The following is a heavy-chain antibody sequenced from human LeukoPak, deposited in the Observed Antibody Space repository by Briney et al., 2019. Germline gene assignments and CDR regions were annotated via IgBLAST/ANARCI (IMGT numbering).Heavy chain of an antibody. CDR2: IYTSGST. CDR1: GGSISSYY. J-gene: IGHJ4*02. V-gene: IGHV4-4*07. CDR3: AGEIVASSSPFDY. Sequence: SETLSLTCTVSGGSISSYYWSWVRQPAGKGLEWIGRIYTSGSTNYNPSRKSRVTMSADTSTNKFSLKLSSVTAADTAVDYCAGEIVASSSPFDYWGQGTLVTVSS. D-gene: IGHD6-6*01.